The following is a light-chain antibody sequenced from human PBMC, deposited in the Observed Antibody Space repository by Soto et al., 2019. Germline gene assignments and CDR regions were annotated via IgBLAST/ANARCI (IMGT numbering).Light chain of an antibody. CDR2: RNN. CDR3: AAWDDSLGGV. J-gene: IGLJ1*01. Sequence: QSVLTQPPSASGTPGQRVTISCSGSSSNIGSNYVYWYQQLPGTAPKLLIYRNNQRPSGVPDRFSGSKSGTSASLAISGLRSEDGADYYCAAWDDSLGGVFGTGTKVTVL. V-gene: IGLV1-47*01. CDR1: SSNIGSNY.